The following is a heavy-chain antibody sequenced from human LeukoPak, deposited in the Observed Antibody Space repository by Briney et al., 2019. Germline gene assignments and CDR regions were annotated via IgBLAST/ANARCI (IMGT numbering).Heavy chain of an antibody. D-gene: IGHD6-13*01. V-gene: IGHV1-46*01. Sequence: ASVKVSCKASGYTFTSYYMHWVRQAPGQGLEWMGIINPSGGSTSYAQKFQGRVTMTRDMSTSTVYMELSSLRSEDTAVYYCARHRQGGIYTSSWYGFDYWGQGTLVTVSS. CDR2: INPSGGST. J-gene: IGHJ4*02. CDR1: GYTFTSYY. CDR3: ARHRQGGIYTSSWYGFDY.